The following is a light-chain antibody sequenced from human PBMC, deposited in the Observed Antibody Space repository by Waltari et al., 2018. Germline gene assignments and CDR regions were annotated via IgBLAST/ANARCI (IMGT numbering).Light chain of an antibody. CDR1: HGISSY. V-gene: IGKV1-9*01. CDR3: QQLNSFPYT. Sequence: DIQLTQSPSFLSASVGDRVTITCRASHGISSYLAWYQQQPGEAPKLLISAASTLQSGVPSRFSGSGSGTEFTLTISSLQPEDFATYYCQQLNSFPYTFGQGTKLDIK. CDR2: AAS. J-gene: IGKJ2*01.